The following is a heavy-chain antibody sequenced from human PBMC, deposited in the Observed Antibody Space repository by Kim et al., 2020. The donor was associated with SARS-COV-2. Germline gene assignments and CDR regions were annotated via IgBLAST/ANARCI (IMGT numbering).Heavy chain of an antibody. J-gene: IGHJ5*02. CDR2: FDPEDGET. Sequence: ASVKVSFKVSGYTLTELSMHWVRQAPGKGLEWMGGFDPEDGETIYAQKFQGRVTMTEDTSTDTAYMELSSLRSEDTAVYYCATIRYCTNGVCYNWFDPWGQGTLVTVSS. CDR3: ATIRYCTNGVCYNWFDP. CDR1: GYTLTELS. D-gene: IGHD2-8*01. V-gene: IGHV1-24*01.